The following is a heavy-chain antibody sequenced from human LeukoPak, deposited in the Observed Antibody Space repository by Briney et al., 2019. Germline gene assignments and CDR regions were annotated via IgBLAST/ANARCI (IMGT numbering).Heavy chain of an antibody. CDR3: ATDFYDST. J-gene: IGHJ5*02. CDR1: GFTFSNAW. Sequence: GGSLRLPCATSGFTFSNAWMNWVRQAPGEGLEWVGRIRSNSDGGTIDYAAPVKGRFTLSRDDSKTTLYLQMNSLQTEDTAVYYCATDFYDSTWGQGTLVTVSS. CDR2: IRSNSDGGTI. V-gene: IGHV3-15*07. D-gene: IGHD3-22*01.